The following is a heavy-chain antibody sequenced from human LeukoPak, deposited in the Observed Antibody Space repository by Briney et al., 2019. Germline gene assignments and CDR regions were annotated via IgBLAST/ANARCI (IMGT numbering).Heavy chain of an antibody. D-gene: IGHD1-20*01. CDR3: ARLLVYNSGGEAIDH. CDR1: GFTFSRNW. J-gene: IGHJ4*02. Sequence: PGGSLRFSGAASGFTFSRNWMSWVRQAPGKGLEWVANIKQDGSEKYYVDSVKGRLTISRDNAKNSLYLQMNSPNDEDVAEYYCARLLVYNSGGEAIDHWGQGTLVTVSS. CDR2: IKQDGSEK. V-gene: IGHV3-7*01.